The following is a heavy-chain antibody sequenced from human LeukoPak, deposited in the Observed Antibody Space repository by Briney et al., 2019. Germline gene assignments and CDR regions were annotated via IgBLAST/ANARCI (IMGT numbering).Heavy chain of an antibody. V-gene: IGHV3-23*01. J-gene: IGHJ4*02. D-gene: IGHD3-3*01. CDR3: AKVGGFRDILRFLEWSVYYFDY. CDR2: MSGSGGST. CDR1: GFTFSSYA. Sequence: PGGSLRLSCAASGFTFSSYAMSWVRQAPGKGLEWVSAMSGSGGSTYYADSVKGRFTISRDNSKNTLYLQMNSLRAEDTAVYYCAKVGGFRDILRFLEWSVYYFDYWGQGTLVTVSS.